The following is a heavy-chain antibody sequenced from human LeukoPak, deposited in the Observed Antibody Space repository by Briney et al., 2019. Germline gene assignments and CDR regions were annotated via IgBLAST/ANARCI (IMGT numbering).Heavy chain of an antibody. CDR3: AELGITMIGGV. V-gene: IGHV3-23*01. Sequence: PGGTLRLSCAASGFTFSGYGMSWVRQAPGKGLEWVSGISGSGGSTYYADSVKGRFTISRDNAKNSLYLQMNSLRAEDTAVYYCAELGITMIGGVWGKGTTVTISS. CDR1: GFTFSGYG. J-gene: IGHJ6*04. CDR2: ISGSGGST. D-gene: IGHD3-10*02.